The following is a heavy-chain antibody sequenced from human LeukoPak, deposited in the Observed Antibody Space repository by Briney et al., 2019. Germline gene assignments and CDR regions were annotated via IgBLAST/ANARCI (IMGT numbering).Heavy chain of an antibody. J-gene: IGHJ5*02. CDR2: IYWNDDK. D-gene: IGHD2-2*01. CDR1: GFSLSTSGVG. Sequence: SGPTLVKPTQTLTLTCTFSGFSLSTSGVGVGWIRQPPGKALEWLALIYWNDDKRYSPSLKSRLTITKDTSKNQVVLTMTNMDPVDTATYYCARDYCSSTSCYDQTDNWFDPWGQGTLVTVSS. V-gene: IGHV2-5*01. CDR3: ARDYCSSTSCYDQTDNWFDP.